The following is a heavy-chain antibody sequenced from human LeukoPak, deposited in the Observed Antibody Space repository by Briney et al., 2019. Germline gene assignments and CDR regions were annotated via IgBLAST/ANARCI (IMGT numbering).Heavy chain of an antibody. J-gene: IGHJ4*02. CDR2: ISSNGGST. V-gene: IGHV3-64*01. CDR3: ARSRVRFLEWPLDY. Sequence: GGSLRLSCAASGFTFSSYAMHWVRQAPGKGLEYVSAISSNGGSTYYANSVKGRFTISRDNSKNTLYLQMGSLRAEDMAVYYCARSRVRFLEWPLDYWGQGTLVTVSS. D-gene: IGHD3-3*01. CDR1: GFTFSSYA.